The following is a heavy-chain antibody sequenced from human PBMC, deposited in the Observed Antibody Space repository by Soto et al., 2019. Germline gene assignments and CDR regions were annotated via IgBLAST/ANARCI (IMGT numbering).Heavy chain of an antibody. CDR2: IGNTGTTV. D-gene: IGHD3-22*01. V-gene: IGHV3-48*03. CDR3: GRGYYDSSAYPLVDY. CDR1: GFTFSHYD. Sequence: PGGSLRLSCGVSGFTFSHYDMSWVRQAPGKGLEWVAYIGNTGTTVNYPPSLKGRFTISRDNAKNSLFLEVTSLTAEDTAVYYCGRGYYDSSAYPLVDYWGTGTPVTVSS. J-gene: IGHJ4*02.